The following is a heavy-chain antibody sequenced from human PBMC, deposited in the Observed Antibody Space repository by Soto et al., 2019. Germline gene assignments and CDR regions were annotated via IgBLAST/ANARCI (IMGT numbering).Heavy chain of an antibody. D-gene: IGHD5-18*01. J-gene: IGHJ4*02. CDR2: VNPAGTAS. CDR1: GFTFSNYW. CDR3: ATGGYSYGWGY. Sequence: EVPLVGSGGGLVQPGGSLRLSCVGSGFTFSNYWMHWVRQVPGKGPVWVSRVNPAGTASSYADFVKGRFTVSRDNAKNTLYLEMNSLSADDTAVYYCATGGYSYGWGYWGQGTLVTVSS. V-gene: IGHV3-74*01.